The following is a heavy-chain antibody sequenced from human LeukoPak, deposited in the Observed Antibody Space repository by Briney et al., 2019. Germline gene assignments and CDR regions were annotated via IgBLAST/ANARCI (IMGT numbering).Heavy chain of an antibody. J-gene: IGHJ4*02. V-gene: IGHV3-53*01. CDR1: GYTFTSHG. Sequence: SCKASGYTFTSHGISWVRQAPGKGLEWVSVISSGGETYYADSVKGRFIISRDNSKNTVSLQMNSLRPEDTAVYFCARGGGSTWYNFWGQGTLLTVSS. D-gene: IGHD6-13*01. CDR3: ARGGGSTWYNF. CDR2: ISSGGET.